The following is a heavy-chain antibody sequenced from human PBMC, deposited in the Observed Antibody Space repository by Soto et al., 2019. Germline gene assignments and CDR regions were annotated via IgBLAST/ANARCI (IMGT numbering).Heavy chain of an antibody. CDR2: ISWNSRKI. CDR3: AKDKRAIHYFDY. J-gene: IGHJ4*02. V-gene: IGHV3-9*01. Sequence: ESGGGSVQPGGSLRLSCAASGFTFDDFSMHWVRQAPGRGLEWVSGISWNSRKIDYADSVEGRFTISRDNANNFLFLEMNSLRPEDTALYYCAKDKRAIHYFDYWGQGTLVTVSS. CDR1: GFTFDDFS.